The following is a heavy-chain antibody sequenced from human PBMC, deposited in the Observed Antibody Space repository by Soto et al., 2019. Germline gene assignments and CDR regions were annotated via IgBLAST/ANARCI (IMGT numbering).Heavy chain of an antibody. CDR1: GYTFTNYD. CDR2: VNPNSGNT. CDR3: VRGKDYYYGMVV. J-gene: IGHJ6*02. Sequence: ASVKVSCKASGYTFTNYDINWVRRATGQGLEWMGWVNPNSGNTGNAQKFQGRLTMTRNTAISTAYMELSSLTSEDTAVYYCVRGKDYYYGMVVWGQGTTVTVSS. V-gene: IGHV1-8*01.